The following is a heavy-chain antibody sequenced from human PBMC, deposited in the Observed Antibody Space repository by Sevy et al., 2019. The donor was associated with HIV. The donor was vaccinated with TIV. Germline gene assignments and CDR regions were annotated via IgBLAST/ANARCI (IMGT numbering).Heavy chain of an antibody. CDR3: AKEGQGEYYDSSGSFDY. CDR2: ISGSGSFT. Sequence: RGSLRLSCAASGFTFSSYAMSWVRQAPGKGLEWVSSISGSGSFTYYADSVKGHFTISRDNSKNTLYLQMTSLRAEDKAVYYCAKEGQGEYYDSSGSFDYWGQGTLVTVSS. V-gene: IGHV3-23*01. J-gene: IGHJ4*02. D-gene: IGHD3-22*01. CDR1: GFTFSSYA.